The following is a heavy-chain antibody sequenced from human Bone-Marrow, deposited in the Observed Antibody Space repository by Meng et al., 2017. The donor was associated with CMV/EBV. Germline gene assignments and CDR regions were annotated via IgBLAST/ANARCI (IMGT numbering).Heavy chain of an antibody. V-gene: IGHV3-23*01. CDR1: GFTFSSYA. J-gene: IGHJ6*02. D-gene: IGHD6-13*01. CDR3: AKEEVLEQLVPFPYYYYYGMDV. CDR2: ISGSGGST. Sequence: GGSLRLSCAASGFTFSSYAMSWVRQAPGQGLEWVSAISGSGGSTYYADSVKGRFTISRDNSKNTLYLQMNSLRAEDTAVYYCAKEEVLEQLVPFPYYYYYGMDVWVQGTTVTVSS.